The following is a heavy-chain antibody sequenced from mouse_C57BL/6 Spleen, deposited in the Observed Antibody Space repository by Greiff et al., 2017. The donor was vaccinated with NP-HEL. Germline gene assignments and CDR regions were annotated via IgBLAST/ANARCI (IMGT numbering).Heavy chain of an antibody. V-gene: IGHV1-82*01. CDR1: GYAFSSSW. D-gene: IGHD2-4*01. Sequence: QVQLQQSGPELVKPGASVKISCKASGYAFSSSWMNWVKQRPGKGLEWIGRIYPGDGDTNYNGKFKGKATLTADKASSTAYMQSISLTSEDSAVYFCARWRMGYDYDGGLNYFDYWGQGTTLTVSS. J-gene: IGHJ2*01. CDR3: ARWRMGYDYDGGLNYFDY. CDR2: IYPGDGDT.